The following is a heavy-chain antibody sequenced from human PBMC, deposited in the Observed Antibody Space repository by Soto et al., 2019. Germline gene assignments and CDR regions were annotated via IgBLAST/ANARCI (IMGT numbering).Heavy chain of an antibody. Sequence: GGSLRLSCAASGFTFSSYWMSWVRQAPGKGLEWVANIKQDGSEKYYVDSVKGRFTISRDNAKNSLYLQMNSLRAEDTAVYYCASLGSGYLHDAFDIWGQGTMVTV. J-gene: IGHJ3*02. CDR1: GFTFSSYW. CDR3: ASLGSGYLHDAFDI. CDR2: IKQDGSEK. D-gene: IGHD3-3*01. V-gene: IGHV3-7*05.